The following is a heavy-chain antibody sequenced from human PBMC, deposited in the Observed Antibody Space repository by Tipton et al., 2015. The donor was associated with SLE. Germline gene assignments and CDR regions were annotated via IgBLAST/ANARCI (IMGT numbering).Heavy chain of an antibody. CDR3: VRDHDNASGSDWFDP. D-gene: IGHD3-10*01. Sequence: SLRLFCAASGFTFSSYGMHWVRQAPGKGLEWVAVISKEGGNTHYAESVKGRFTISRDDSKNTLYLQLNSLRAEDTAVYYCVRDHDNASGSDWFDPWGQGTLVTVSS. V-gene: IGHV3-30*03. CDR1: GFTFSSYG. J-gene: IGHJ5*02. CDR2: ISKEGGNT.